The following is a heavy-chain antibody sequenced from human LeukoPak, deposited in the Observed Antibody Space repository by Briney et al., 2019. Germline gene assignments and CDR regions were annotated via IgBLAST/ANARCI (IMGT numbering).Heavy chain of an antibody. J-gene: IGHJ4*02. Sequence: GGSLRLSCAASGFTFSTYGMHWVRQAPGKGLEWVAFIRYDGSNKYYGDSVKGRFTISRDNSKNTLDLQMNSLRPEDTAVYSCAKDLSPMVGTKTFYYWGQGALGTVSS. CDR1: GFTFSTYG. CDR2: IRYDGSNK. V-gene: IGHV3-30*02. D-gene: IGHD4/OR15-4a*01. CDR3: AKDLSPMVGTKTFYY.